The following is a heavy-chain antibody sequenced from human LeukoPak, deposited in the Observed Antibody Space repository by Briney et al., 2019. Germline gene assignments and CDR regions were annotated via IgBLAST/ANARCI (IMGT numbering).Heavy chain of an antibody. CDR3: ARGVAYCGGDCYPNWFDP. V-gene: IGHV3-7*04. CDR1: GFTFSDYY. Sequence: PGGSLRLSCAASGFTFSDYYMSWVRQAPGKGLEWVANIKQDGSEKYYVDSVKGRFTISRDNAKNSLYLQMNSLRAEDTAVYYCARGVAYCGGDCYPNWFDPWGQGTLVTVSS. D-gene: IGHD2-21*02. J-gene: IGHJ5*02. CDR2: IKQDGSEK.